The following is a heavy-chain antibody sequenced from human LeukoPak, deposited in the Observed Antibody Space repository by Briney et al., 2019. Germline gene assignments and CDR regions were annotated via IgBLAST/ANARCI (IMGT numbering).Heavy chain of an antibody. CDR3: ARVGDYYDSSGSYLY. CDR2: INPNNGGI. CDR1: GYTFTSYD. D-gene: IGHD3-22*01. Sequence: ASVKVSCKASGYTFTSYDINWVRQATGQGLEWMGWINPNNGGITYAQKFQGRVTMTRDTSISTAYLELSRLRSDDTAVYYSARVGDYYDSSGSYLYWGQGTLVTVSS. V-gene: IGHV1-2*02. J-gene: IGHJ4*02.